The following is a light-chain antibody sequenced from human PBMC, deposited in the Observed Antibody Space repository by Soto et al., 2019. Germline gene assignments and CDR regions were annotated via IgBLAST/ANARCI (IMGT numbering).Light chain of an antibody. CDR2: LEDSGIY. CDR3: ETWDSNTRV. Sequence: QSVLTQSSSASASLGSSVKLTCTLSSGHSSYIIAWHQQQPGKAPRYLMKLEDSGIYNKGSGVPDRFSGSSSGADRYLTISNLQSEDEADYYCETWDSNTRVFGGGNKLTVL. V-gene: IGLV4-60*03. J-gene: IGLJ2*01. CDR1: SGHSSYI.